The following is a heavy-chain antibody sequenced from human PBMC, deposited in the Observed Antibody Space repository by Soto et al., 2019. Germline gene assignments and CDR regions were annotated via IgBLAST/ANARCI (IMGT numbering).Heavy chain of an antibody. CDR1: GYSFMSYW. J-gene: IGHJ6*02. Sequence: GESLKVSCKGSGYSFMSYWIGWVSQMTGKGLEWMGIIYPGDSNTRYSPSLQGQVTISVDKSISTAYLQWSSLKATDTAMYYCARHAYDFWSGHPNPRYYYGMDVWGQGTTVTVSS. D-gene: IGHD3-3*01. CDR2: IYPGDSNT. CDR3: ARHAYDFWSGHPNPRYYYGMDV. V-gene: IGHV5-51*01.